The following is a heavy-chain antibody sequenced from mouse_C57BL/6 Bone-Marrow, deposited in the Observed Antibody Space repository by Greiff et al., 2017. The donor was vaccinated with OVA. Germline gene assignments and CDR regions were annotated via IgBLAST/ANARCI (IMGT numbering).Heavy chain of an antibody. V-gene: IGHV1-81*01. CDR2: IYPRSGNT. CDR1: GYTFTSYG. Sequence: QVQLQQSGAELARPGASVKLSCKASGYTFTSYGISWVKQRTGQGLEWIGEIYPRSGNTYYNEKFKGKATLTADISSSTAYMELRSLTSEDSAVYFCARLLSLAMDYWGQGTSVTVSS. J-gene: IGHJ4*01. D-gene: IGHD2-3*01. CDR3: ARLLSLAMDY.